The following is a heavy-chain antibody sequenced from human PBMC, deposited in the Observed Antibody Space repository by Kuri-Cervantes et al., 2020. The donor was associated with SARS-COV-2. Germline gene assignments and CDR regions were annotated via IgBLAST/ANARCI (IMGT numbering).Heavy chain of an antibody. V-gene: IGHV3-23*01. CDR2: ISGSGGST. J-gene: IGHJ3*02. CDR1: GFTFSSYW. Sequence: GESLKISCAASGFTFSSYWMSWVRQAPGKGLEWVSAISGSGGSTYYADSVKGRFTISRDNSKNTLYLQMNSLRAEDTAVYYCAKGDYGGDAFDIWGQGTMVTVSS. D-gene: IGHD4-23*01. CDR3: AKGDYGGDAFDI.